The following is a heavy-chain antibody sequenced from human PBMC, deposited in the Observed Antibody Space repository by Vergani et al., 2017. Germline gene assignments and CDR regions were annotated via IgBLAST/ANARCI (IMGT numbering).Heavy chain of an antibody. D-gene: IGHD2-2*02. J-gene: IGHJ6*03. V-gene: IGHV3-53*04. CDR1: GFTVSSNY. Sequence: EVQLVESGGGLVQPGGSLRLSCAASGFTVSSNYMSWVRQAPGKGLEWVSLTYSGGSTDYADSVKGLFTISRHNSKNTLYLQMNSLRAEDTAGYSWARVVPAAIGYMDVWGKGTTVTVSS. CDR3: ARVVPAAIGYMDV. CDR2: TYSGGST.